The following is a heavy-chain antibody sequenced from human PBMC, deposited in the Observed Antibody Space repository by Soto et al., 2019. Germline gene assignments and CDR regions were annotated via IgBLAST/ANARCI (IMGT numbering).Heavy chain of an antibody. CDR1: GGSISSGGYY. CDR2: IYYSGSTYYN. Sequence: QVQLQESGPGLVKPSQTLSLTCTVSGGSISSGGYYWSWIRQHPGKGLEWIGYIYYSGSTYYNYYNPSLKSRVTISVDTSKNQFSLKLSSVTAADTAVDYCARTPLLWGQGTLVTVSS. D-gene: IGHD1-26*01. CDR3: ARTPLL. J-gene: IGHJ4*02. V-gene: IGHV4-31*03.